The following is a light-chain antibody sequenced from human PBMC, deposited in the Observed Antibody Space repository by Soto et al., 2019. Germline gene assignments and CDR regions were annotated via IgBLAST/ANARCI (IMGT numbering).Light chain of an antibody. CDR1: QSIRNW. Sequence: DIQMTQSPSTLSXXXXXXXXXXCRASQSIRNWLAWHQQKPGKAPKLLIYDASTLESGVPSRFSGSGSGTEFTLTISSLQPDDFATYYCQHYDNYLFGQGTRLEIK. V-gene: IGKV1-5*02. CDR2: DAS. J-gene: IGKJ5*01. CDR3: QHYDNYL.